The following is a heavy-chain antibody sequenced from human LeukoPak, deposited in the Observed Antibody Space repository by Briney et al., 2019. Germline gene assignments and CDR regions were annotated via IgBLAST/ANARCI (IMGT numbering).Heavy chain of an antibody. Sequence: PSETLSLTCTVSGYSISSGYYWGRIRPPPGKGLEWIGSIYHSGSTYYNPSLKSRVTISVDTSKNQFSLKLSSVTAADTAVYYCAREGNSGSYENYFDSWGQGMLVTVSS. CDR2: IYHSGST. J-gene: IGHJ4*02. D-gene: IGHD1-26*01. CDR1: GYSISSGYY. V-gene: IGHV4-38-2*02. CDR3: AREGNSGSYENYFDS.